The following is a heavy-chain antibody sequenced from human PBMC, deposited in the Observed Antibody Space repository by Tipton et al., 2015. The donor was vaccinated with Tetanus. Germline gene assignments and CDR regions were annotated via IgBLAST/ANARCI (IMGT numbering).Heavy chain of an antibody. CDR2: IYYSGST. CDR3: ARHAVAGYVY. V-gene: IGHV4-39*01. J-gene: IGHJ4*02. Sequence: TLSLTCTVSGGSISSSSYYWGWIRQPPGKGLEWIGSIYYSGSTYYNPSLKSRVTISVDTSKNQFSLKLSSVTAADTAVYHCARHAVAGYVYWGQGTQVTVSS. D-gene: IGHD6-19*01. CDR1: GGSISSSSYY.